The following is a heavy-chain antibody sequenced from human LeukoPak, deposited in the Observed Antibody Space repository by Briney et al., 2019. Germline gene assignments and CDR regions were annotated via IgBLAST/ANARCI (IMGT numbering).Heavy chain of an antibody. CDR2: IKQDGSEK. CDR1: GFTFSSYW. V-gene: IGHV3-7*01. D-gene: IGHD2-2*01. J-gene: IGHJ6*02. CDR3: ARDPGLDCSSTSCYLTNYYGMDV. Sequence: GGSLRLSCAASGFTFSSYWMSWVRQAPGKGLEWVANIKQDGSEKYYVDSVKGRFTISRDNAKNSLYLQMNSLRAEDTAVYYCARDPGLDCSSTSCYLTNYYGMDVWGQGTTVTVSS.